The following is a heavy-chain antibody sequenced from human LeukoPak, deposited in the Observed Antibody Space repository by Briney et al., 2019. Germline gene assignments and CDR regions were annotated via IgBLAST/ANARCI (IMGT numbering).Heavy chain of an antibody. J-gene: IGHJ4*02. CDR2: ISWNSGSI. CDR1: GFTFDDYA. D-gene: IGHD3-10*01. V-gene: IGHV3-9*01. Sequence: GGSLRLSCAASGFTFDDYAMHWVRQAPGKGLEWVSGISWNSGSIGYADSVKGRFTISRDNAKNSLYLQMNSLRAEDTALYYCAKEVPYGSGSYYDYWGQGTLVTVSS. CDR3: AKEVPYGSGSYYDY.